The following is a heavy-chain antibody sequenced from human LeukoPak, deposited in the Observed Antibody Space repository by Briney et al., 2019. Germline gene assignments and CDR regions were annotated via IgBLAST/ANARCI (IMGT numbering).Heavy chain of an antibody. CDR3: AKAYPAFDY. Sequence: PGGSLRLSCAASGFTFSSYWMNWARQAPGKGLEWVSAISGSGGSTYYADSVKGRFTISRDNSKNTLYLQMNNLRAEDTAVYYCAKAYPAFDYWGQGTLVTVSS. V-gene: IGHV3-23*01. CDR2: ISGSGGST. D-gene: IGHD2-2*01. J-gene: IGHJ4*02. CDR1: GFTFSSYW.